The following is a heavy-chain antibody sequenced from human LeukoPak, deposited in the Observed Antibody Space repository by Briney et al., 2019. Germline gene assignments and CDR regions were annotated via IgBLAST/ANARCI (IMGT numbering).Heavy chain of an antibody. Sequence: GGSLRLSCAASGFTFSSHRMSWVRQAPGKGLEWVANIKKDGSEKYYVDSVKGRFTISRDNAKTSLYLQMNSLRAEDTAMYYCAALDHGHDYWGQGTLVSVST. CDR1: GFTFSSHR. CDR2: IKKDGSEK. CDR3: AALDHGHDY. V-gene: IGHV3-7*01. J-gene: IGHJ4*02.